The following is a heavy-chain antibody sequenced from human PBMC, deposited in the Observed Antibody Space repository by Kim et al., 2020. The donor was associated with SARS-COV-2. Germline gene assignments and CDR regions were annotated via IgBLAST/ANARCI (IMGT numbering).Heavy chain of an antibody. D-gene: IGHD5-18*01. J-gene: IGHJ4*02. V-gene: IGHV4-34*01. CDR3: ARLGDSYVGY. CDR2: ST. Sequence: STNHTPSLKSRVTISVDTSKNQFSLKLSSVTAADTAVYYCARLGDSYVGYWGQGTLVTVSS.